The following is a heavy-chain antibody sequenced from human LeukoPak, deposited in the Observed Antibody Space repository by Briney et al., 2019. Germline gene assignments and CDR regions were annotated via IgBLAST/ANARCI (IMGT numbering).Heavy chain of an antibody. D-gene: IGHD1-26*01. J-gene: IGHJ4*02. CDR3: AKYGPQDSGSSHFDY. Sequence: GGSLRLSCAASGFTLSSYAMSWVRQAPGKGLEWVSAIRDSGSSTHCADSVKGRFTTSRDNSKNTLFLQMNSLRAEDTAIYYCAKYGPQDSGSSHFDYWGQGALVTVSS. CDR1: GFTLSSYA. V-gene: IGHV3-23*01. CDR2: IRDSGSST.